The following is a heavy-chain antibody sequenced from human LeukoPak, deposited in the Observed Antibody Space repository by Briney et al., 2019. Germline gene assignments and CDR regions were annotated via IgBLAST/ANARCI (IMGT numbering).Heavy chain of an antibody. J-gene: IGHJ5*02. CDR1: GGSFSGYY. CDR2: INHSGST. V-gene: IGHV4-34*01. Sequence: SETLSLTCAVYGGSFSGYYWSWIRQPPGKGLEWIGEINHSGSTTYNPSLKSRVTISLDTSKNQYSLKLSSATAADTAVYYCARGPPYRSGNLYPWGQETLFTVSS. CDR3: ARGPPYRSGNLYP. D-gene: IGHD3-10*01.